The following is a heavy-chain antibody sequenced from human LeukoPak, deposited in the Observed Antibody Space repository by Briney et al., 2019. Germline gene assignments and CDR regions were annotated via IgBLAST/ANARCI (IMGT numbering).Heavy chain of an antibody. D-gene: IGHD3-22*01. CDR1: GFTFRSYA. CDR3: AKGFATYYYDSSGYVDF. V-gene: IGHV3-23*01. J-gene: IGHJ4*02. Sequence: GGSLRLSCAASGFTFRSYAMSWVRQAPGKGLEWVSAISGSGGSTYYADSVKGRFTISRDNSENTLYLQMNSLRAEDTAVYYCAKGFATYYYDSSGYVDFWGQGTLVTVSS. CDR2: ISGSGGST.